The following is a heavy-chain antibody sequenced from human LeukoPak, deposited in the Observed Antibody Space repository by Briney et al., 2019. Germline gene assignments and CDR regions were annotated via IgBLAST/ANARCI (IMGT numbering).Heavy chain of an antibody. D-gene: IGHD3-22*01. J-gene: IGHJ4*02. V-gene: IGHV4-34*01. CDR2: INHSGTT. CDR1: GGSFSGYY. Sequence: SETLSLTCAVYGGSFSGYYWSWIRQPPGKGLEWIGEINHSGTTYYNPSLKSRVTISVDTSKNQFSLKLNSVTAADTAVYYCATEYSSSPHYWGQGALVTVSS. CDR3: ATEYSSSPHY.